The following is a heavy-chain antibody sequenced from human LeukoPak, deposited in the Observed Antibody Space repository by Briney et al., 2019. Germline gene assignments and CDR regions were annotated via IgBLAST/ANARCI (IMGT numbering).Heavy chain of an antibody. CDR2: INDNRDTT. Sequence: GGSLRLSCAASGFTFSNYAFHWVRQAPGEGLEYVSAINDNRDTTYYADSVKGRFTISRDISKNTLFLQMGSLRTEDMAVYYCARGHRSSWFDAFDIWGQGIMVTVSS. D-gene: IGHD6-13*01. CDR1: GFTFSNYA. V-gene: IGHV3-64*02. CDR3: ARGHRSSWFDAFDI. J-gene: IGHJ3*02.